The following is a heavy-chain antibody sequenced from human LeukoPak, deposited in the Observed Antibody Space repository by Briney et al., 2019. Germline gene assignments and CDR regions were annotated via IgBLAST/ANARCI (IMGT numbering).Heavy chain of an antibody. J-gene: IGHJ4*02. Sequence: GASVTVSFTPSVFTFIISAVQWVRQARGQRREWIGWMVVCSGNTNYAQKFHERVTITRDMSTSTAYMELSSLRSEDTAVYYCAADPSYSSGYRYYFDYWGQGTLVTVSS. CDR2: MVVCSGNT. V-gene: IGHV1-58*01. CDR1: VFTFIISA. D-gene: IGHD3-22*01. CDR3: AADPSYSSGYRYYFDY.